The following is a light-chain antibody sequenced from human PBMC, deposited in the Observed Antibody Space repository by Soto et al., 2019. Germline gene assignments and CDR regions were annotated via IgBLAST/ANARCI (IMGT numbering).Light chain of an antibody. CDR1: HDISRF. CDR3: LQLNNYPYT. J-gene: IGKJ2*01. CDR2: DTS. V-gene: IGKV1-17*03. Sequence: DVQMTQSPSAMSASVGDRVTITCRASHDISRFVAWFQQKPGKAPERLIYDTSSLQPGVPSRFSGSGSGTEFTLAISGLQPEDFATYYCLQLNNYPYTFGQGTKLEIK.